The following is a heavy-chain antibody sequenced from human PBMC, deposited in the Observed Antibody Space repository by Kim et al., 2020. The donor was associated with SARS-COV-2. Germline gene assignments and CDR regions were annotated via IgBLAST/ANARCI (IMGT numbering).Heavy chain of an antibody. V-gene: IGHV3-23*01. CDR2: ISGSGGST. CDR1: GFTFSSYA. Sequence: GGSLRLSCAASGFTFSSYAMSWVRQAPGKGLEWVSAISGSGGSTYYADSVKGRFTISRDNSKNTLYLQMNSLRAEDTAVYYCAKDQGDTAMVMDAFDIWGQGTMVTVSS. D-gene: IGHD5-18*01. J-gene: IGHJ3*02. CDR3: AKDQGDTAMVMDAFDI.